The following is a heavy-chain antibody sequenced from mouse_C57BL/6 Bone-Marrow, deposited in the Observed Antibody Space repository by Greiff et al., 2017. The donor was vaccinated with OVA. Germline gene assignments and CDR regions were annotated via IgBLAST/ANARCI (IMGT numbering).Heavy chain of an antibody. CDR2: INPYNGDT. D-gene: IGHD1-1*01. CDR3: ARRITTVEYFDY. Sequence: EVKLLESGPELVKPGDSVKISCKASGYSFTGYFMNWVMQSHGKSLEWIGRINPYNGDTFYNQKFKGKATLTVDKSSSTAHMELRSLTSEDSAVYYCARRITTVEYFDYWGQGTTLTVSS. CDR1: GYSFTGYF. J-gene: IGHJ2*01. V-gene: IGHV1-20*01.